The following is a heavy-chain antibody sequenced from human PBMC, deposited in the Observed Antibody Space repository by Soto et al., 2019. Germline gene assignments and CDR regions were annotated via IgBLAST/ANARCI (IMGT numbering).Heavy chain of an antibody. V-gene: IGHV4-39*01. CDR1: GGSISSSSYY. D-gene: IGHD2-15*01. CDR3: ARPGYCSGGSCYRVWFDP. Sequence: PSETLSLTCTVSGGSISSSSYYWGWIRQPPGKGLEWIGSIYYSGSTYYNPSLKSRVTISVDTSKNQFSLKLSSVTAADTAVYHCARPGYCSGGSCYRVWFDPWGQGTLVTVSS. J-gene: IGHJ5*02. CDR2: IYYSGST.